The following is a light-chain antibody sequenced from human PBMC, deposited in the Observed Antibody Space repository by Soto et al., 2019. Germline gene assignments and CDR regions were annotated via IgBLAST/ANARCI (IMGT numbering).Light chain of an antibody. Sequence: DNQMPEFPSTLSASVGDRGTITCLASQSISSWLGWYEQKPGKAPKLLIYDASSLESGVPSRFRGSGSGTAFTLTISSLQPDDFATYYCQQYNGYSQTFGQGTKVDIK. CDR2: DAS. CDR3: QQYNGYSQT. J-gene: IGKJ1*01. V-gene: IGKV1-5*01. CDR1: QSISSW.